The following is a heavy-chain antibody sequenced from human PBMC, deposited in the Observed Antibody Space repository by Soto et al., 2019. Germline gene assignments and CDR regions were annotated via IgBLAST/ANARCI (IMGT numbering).Heavy chain of an antibody. Sequence: GSLRLSWAASGFNFSSYAMSWVRQAPGKGLEWVSAISGNGGSTYYADSVKGRFTISRDNSKNTLYLQMNSLRAEDTAVYYCAKLRVYSNYPDAFDIWGQGTMVTVSS. J-gene: IGHJ3*02. CDR2: ISGNGGST. V-gene: IGHV3-23*01. CDR1: GFNFSSYA. D-gene: IGHD4-4*01. CDR3: AKLRVYSNYPDAFDI.